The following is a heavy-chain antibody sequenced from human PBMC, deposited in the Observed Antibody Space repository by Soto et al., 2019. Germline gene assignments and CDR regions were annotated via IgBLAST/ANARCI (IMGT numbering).Heavy chain of an antibody. CDR1: GFTFSSYS. J-gene: IGHJ5*02. D-gene: IGHD6-6*01. CDR3: ARDKSAQLVYGSDWFDP. V-gene: IGHV3-21*01. Sequence: GGSLRLSCAASGFTFSSYSMNWVRQAPGKGLEWVSSISSSSSYIYYADSVKGRFTISRDNAKNSLYLQMNSLRAEDTAVYYCARDKSAQLVYGSDWFDPWGQGTLVTVSS. CDR2: ISSSSSYI.